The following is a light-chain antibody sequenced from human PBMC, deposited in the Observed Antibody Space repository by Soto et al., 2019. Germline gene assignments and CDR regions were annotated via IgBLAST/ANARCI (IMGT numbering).Light chain of an antibody. CDR2: GAS. V-gene: IGKV3-15*01. J-gene: IGKJ1*01. CDR3: QQYNSYPWT. Sequence: EILLTQSPGTLALSPGERATLSCRASQSVSSNLAWYQQKPGQAPRLLIYGASTRATGIPDRFSGSGSGTEFTLTITSLQPDDFATYYCQQYNSYPWTFGQGTTGDIK. CDR1: QSVSSN.